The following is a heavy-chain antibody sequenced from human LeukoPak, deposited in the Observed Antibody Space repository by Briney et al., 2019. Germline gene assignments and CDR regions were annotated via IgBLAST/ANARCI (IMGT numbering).Heavy chain of an antibody. V-gene: IGHV3-30*02. CDR2: IRYDGSNK. D-gene: IGHD6-13*01. CDR1: GFTFRSYG. Sequence: TGGSLRLSCAASGFTFRSYGMHWVRQAPGKGLEWVAFIRYDGSNKFYADSVKGRFTISRDNSKNTLYLQMNSLRAEDTAVYYCAKMYSSSWLLLHIWGQGTMVTVSS. J-gene: IGHJ3*02. CDR3: AKMYSSSWLLLHI.